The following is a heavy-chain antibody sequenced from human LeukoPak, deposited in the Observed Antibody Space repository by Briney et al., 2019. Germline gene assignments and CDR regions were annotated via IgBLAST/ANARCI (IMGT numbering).Heavy chain of an antibody. Sequence: GASVKVSCKASGYTFTSYAMHWVRQAPGQRLEWMGWINAGNGNTKYSQKFQGRVTITADESTSTAYMELSSLRSEDTAVYYCVLGGYYVARAPSYYYGMDVWGQGTTVTVSS. CDR1: GYTFTSYA. V-gene: IGHV1-3*01. CDR2: INAGNGNT. CDR3: VLGGYYVARAPSYYYGMDV. D-gene: IGHD3-3*01. J-gene: IGHJ6*02.